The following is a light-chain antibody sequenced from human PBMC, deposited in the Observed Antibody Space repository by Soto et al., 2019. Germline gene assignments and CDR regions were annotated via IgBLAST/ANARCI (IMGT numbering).Light chain of an antibody. J-gene: IGKJ4*01. CDR3: QQLERYPST. CDR1: QSISSY. Sequence: DIQMTQSPSALAASVGDRVTSTCRASQSISSYLNWYQQKPGKAPKLLIYAASTLQSGVPSRFSGSGSGTDFTLTISSLQPEDFATYYCQQLERYPSTFGGGTKVDIK. V-gene: IGKV1-39*01. CDR2: AAS.